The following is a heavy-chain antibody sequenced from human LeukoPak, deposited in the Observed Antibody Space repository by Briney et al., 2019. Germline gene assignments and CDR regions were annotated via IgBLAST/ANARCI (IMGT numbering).Heavy chain of an antibody. CDR3: ARGGPLDPYCSGGSCYPWFGY. J-gene: IGHJ4*02. CDR2: INTNTGNP. D-gene: IGHD2-15*01. V-gene: IGHV7-4-1*02. CDR1: GYTFISYA. Sequence: ASVKVSCKASGYTFISYAMNWVRQAPGQGLELMGWINTNTGNPTYAQGFTGRFVFSLDTSVSTAYLQISSLKAEDTAVYYCARGGPLDPYCSGGSCYPWFGYWGQGTLVTVSS.